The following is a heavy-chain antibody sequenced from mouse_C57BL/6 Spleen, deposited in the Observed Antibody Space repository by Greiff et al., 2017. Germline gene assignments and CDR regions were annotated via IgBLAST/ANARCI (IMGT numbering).Heavy chain of an antibody. D-gene: IGHD2-5*01. CDR1: GFTFSSYA. CDR2: ISSGGDYI. V-gene: IGHV5-9-1*02. Sequence: EVKLMESGEGLVKPGGSLKLSCAASGFTFSSYAMSWVRQTPEKRLEWVAYISSGGDYIYYADTVKGRFTFSRDNARNTLYLQMSSLRSEDTAMYYCTGSNYVFDYWGQGTTLTVSS. J-gene: IGHJ2*01. CDR3: TGSNYVFDY.